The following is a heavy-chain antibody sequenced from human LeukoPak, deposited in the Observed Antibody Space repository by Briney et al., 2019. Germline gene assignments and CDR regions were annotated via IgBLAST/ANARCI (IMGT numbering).Heavy chain of an antibody. D-gene: IGHD3-3*01. CDR3: ANEGGYYTAAFDY. CDR1: GFTFSSYG. J-gene: IGHJ4*02. CDR2: IRYDGSNK. Sequence: GGSLRLSCAASGFTFSSYGMHWVRQAPGKGLEWVAFIRYDGSNKYYADSVKGRFTISRDNSKNTLYLQMNSLRAEDTAVYYCANEGGYYTAAFDYWGQGTLVTVSS. V-gene: IGHV3-30*02.